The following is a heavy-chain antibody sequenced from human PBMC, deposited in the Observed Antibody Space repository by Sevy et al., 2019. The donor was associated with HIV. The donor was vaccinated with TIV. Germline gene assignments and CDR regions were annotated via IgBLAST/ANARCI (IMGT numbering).Heavy chain of an antibody. CDR1: GFSLSTTEVG. CDR3: AHTSYDTSGYYNHDAFDI. D-gene: IGHD3-22*01. V-gene: IGHV2-5*01. CDR2: IYWNDDR. J-gene: IGHJ3*02. Sequence: SGPTLVKPTQTLTLTCTFSGFSLSTTEVGVGWIRQPPGKALEWLALIYWNDDRRYSPSLKSRLTITKDTSKNQVVLTMTNMDPVDTATYYCAHTSYDTSGYYNHDAFDIWGQGTMVTV.